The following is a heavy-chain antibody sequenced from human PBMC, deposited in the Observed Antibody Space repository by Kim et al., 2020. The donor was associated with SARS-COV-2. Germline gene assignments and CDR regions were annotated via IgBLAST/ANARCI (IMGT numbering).Heavy chain of an antibody. Sequence: GGSLRLSCAASGFTFSSYGMHWVRQAPGKGLEWVAVISYDGSNKYYADSVKGRFTISRDNSKNTLYLQMNSLRAEDTAVYYCAKDFRGGWVAGPVDYWGHGTLVTVSS. CDR3: AKDFRGGWVAGPVDY. CDR2: ISYDGSNK. V-gene: IGHV3-30*18. CDR1: GFTFSSYG. J-gene: IGHJ4*01. D-gene: IGHD2-15*01.